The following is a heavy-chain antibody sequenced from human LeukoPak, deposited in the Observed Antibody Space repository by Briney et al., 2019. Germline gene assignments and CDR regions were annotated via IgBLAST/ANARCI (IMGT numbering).Heavy chain of an antibody. Sequence: SETLSLTCAVYGGSFSGYYWSWIRQPQGKGLEWIGEINHSGSTNYNPSLKSRVTISVDTSKNQFSLKLSSVTAADTAVYYCARGRRDYDILTGYYYYGMDVWGQGTTVTVSS. V-gene: IGHV4-34*01. CDR3: ARGRRDYDILTGYYYYGMDV. CDR2: INHSGST. D-gene: IGHD3-9*01. J-gene: IGHJ6*02. CDR1: GGSFSGYY.